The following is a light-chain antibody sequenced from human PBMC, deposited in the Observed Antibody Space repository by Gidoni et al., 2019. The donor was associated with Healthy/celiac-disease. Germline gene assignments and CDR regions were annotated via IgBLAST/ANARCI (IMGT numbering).Light chain of an antibody. J-gene: IGLJ1*01. CDR2: QDN. CDR3: QAWDSSTGV. V-gene: IGLV3-1*01. Sequence: SYELTQPPSVSVSPGQTASITCSGDKLGHKYACWYQQKPGQSPVLLIYQDNKRPSGIPERFSGSNSGNTATLTISGTQAMDEADYYCQAWDSSTGVFGTGTKVTVL. CDR1: KLGHKY.